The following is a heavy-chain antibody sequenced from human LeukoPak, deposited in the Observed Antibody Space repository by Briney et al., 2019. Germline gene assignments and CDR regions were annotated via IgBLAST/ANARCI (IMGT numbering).Heavy chain of an antibody. D-gene: IGHD5-24*01. CDR3: ARDKRGDGYNYPSFDY. CDR2: ISYDGSNK. J-gene: IGHJ4*02. CDR1: GFTFSSYA. V-gene: IGHV3-30*14. Sequence: GRSLRLSCAASGFTFSSYAMHWVRQAPGKGLEWVAVISYDGSNKYYADSVKGRFTISRDNSKNTLYLQMNSLRAEDTAVYYCARDKRGDGYNYPSFDYWGQGTLVTVSS.